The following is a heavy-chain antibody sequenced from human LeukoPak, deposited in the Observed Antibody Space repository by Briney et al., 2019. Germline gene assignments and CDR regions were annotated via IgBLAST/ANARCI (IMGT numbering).Heavy chain of an antibody. Sequence: GGSLRLSCTASGFTVIDTYMTWVRQAPGKGLEWLALIWYDGSNKYYADSVKGRFTISRDNSKNTFYLQMSSLRAEDTAVYYCARDGPTYRDAMDVWGQGTTVTVSS. CDR1: GFTVIDTY. CDR2: IWYDGSNK. J-gene: IGHJ6*02. V-gene: IGHV3-33*08. CDR3: ARDGPTYRDAMDV. D-gene: IGHD2/OR15-2a*01.